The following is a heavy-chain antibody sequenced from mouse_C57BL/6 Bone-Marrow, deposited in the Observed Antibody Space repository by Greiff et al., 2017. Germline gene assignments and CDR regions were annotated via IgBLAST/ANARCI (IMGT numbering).Heavy chain of an antibody. CDR1: GFTFSDYY. CDR2: ISNGGGST. CDR3: AITTVVATDY. D-gene: IGHD1-1*01. J-gene: IGHJ2*01. Sequence: EVKLMESGGGLVQPGGSLKLSCAASGFTFSDYYMYWVRQTPEKRLEWVAYISNGGGSTYYPDTVKGRFTISRDNAKNTLYLQMSRLKSEDTAMYYCAITTVVATDYWGQGTTLTVSS. V-gene: IGHV5-12*01.